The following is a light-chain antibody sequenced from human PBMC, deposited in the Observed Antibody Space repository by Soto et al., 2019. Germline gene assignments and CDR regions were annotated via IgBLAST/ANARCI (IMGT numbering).Light chain of an antibody. CDR3: HQYGVSPPVT. CDR1: QSVSSSY. Sequence: EIVLTQSPGTLSLSPGERATLSCRARQSVSSSYLAWYQQKPGQAPRLLIYGASSRATGIPDRFSGSGSGTDFTLTISSLEPEDFAMYYCHQYGVSPPVTFGQGTRLEIK. V-gene: IGKV3-20*01. CDR2: GAS. J-gene: IGKJ5*01.